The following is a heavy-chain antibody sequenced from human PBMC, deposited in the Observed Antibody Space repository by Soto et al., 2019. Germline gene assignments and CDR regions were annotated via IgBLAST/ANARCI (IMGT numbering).Heavy chain of an antibody. CDR2: ISGSGGST. D-gene: IGHD3-3*01. J-gene: IGHJ6*02. CDR3: AKEGPYDFWSGSEDYYGMDV. CDR1: GFTFSSYA. Sequence: HPGRSLRLSCAASGFTFSSYAMSWVRQAPGKGLEWVSAISGSGGSTYYADSVKGRFTISRDNSKNTLYLQMNSLRAEDTAVYYCAKEGPYDFWSGSEDYYGMDVWGQGTTVTVSS. V-gene: IGHV3-23*01.